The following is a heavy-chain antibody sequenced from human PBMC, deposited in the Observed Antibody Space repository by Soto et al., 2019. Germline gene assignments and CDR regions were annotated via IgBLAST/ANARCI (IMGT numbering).Heavy chain of an antibody. V-gene: IGHV3-30*18. Sequence: QVQLVESGGGVVQPGRSLRLSCAASGFTFSSYGMHWVRQAPGKGLEWVAVISYDGSNKYYADSVKGRFTISRDNSKNTLYLQMNSLRAEDTAVYYCAKDRKVATLGWYFDLWGRGTLVTVSS. CDR3: AKDRKVATLGWYFDL. D-gene: IGHD5-12*01. CDR2: ISYDGSNK. CDR1: GFTFSSYG. J-gene: IGHJ2*01.